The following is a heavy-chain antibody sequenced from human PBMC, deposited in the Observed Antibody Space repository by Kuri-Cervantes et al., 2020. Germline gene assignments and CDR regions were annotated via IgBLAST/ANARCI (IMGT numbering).Heavy chain of an antibody. V-gene: IGHV3-74*01. CDR2: MNSDGSNI. D-gene: IGHD3-10*01. CDR1: GFTFSSYW. CDR3: ARDGQPEISLWFGEAYYGMDV. J-gene: IGHJ6*02. Sequence: GGSLRLSCAASGFTFSSYWMHWVRQPPGKGLIWISGMNSDGSNIKYADSVKGRFTISRDNAKNSLYLQMNSPRAEDTAVYYCARDGQPEISLWFGEAYYGMDVWGQGTTVTVSS.